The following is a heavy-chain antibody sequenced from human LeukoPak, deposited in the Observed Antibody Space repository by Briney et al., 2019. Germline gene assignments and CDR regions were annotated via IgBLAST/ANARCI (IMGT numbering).Heavy chain of an antibody. D-gene: IGHD3-22*01. CDR2: IYYSGST. V-gene: IGHV4-59*01. CDR3: ARANYYDSSGYSR. CDR1: GVSISSYY. Sequence: TSETLSLTCTVSGVSISSYYWSWIRQPPGKGLEWIGYIYYSGSTNYNPSLKSRVTISVDTPKNQFSLKLSSVTAADTAVYYCARANYYDSSGYSRWGQGTLVTVSS. J-gene: IGHJ4*02.